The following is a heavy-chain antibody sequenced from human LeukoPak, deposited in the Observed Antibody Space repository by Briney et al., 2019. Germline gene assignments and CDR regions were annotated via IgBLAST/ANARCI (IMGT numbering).Heavy chain of an antibody. Sequence: GGSLRLSCAASGFTFNKAWMSWVRLAPGKGLEWVGRIKNKGDGGTTDCAAPVKGRFTVSRDDSKSTLYLQMNSLKTEDTAVYYCTTSGTPFEYWGQGTLVTVSS. CDR3: TTSGTPFEY. J-gene: IGHJ4*02. CDR1: GFTFNKAW. CDR2: IKNKGDGGTT. D-gene: IGHD3-10*01. V-gene: IGHV3-15*01.